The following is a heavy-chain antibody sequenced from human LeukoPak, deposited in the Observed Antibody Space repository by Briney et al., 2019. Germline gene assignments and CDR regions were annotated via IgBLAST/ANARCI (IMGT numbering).Heavy chain of an antibody. CDR1: GYTFTGYY. Sequence: ASVKVSCKASGYTFTGYYMHWVRQAPGQGLEWMGWINPNSGGTNYAQKFQGRVTMTRDTSISTAYMELSRLRSDDTAIYYCAKRPGTFGAFDIWGQGTMVTVSS. CDR3: AKRPGTFGAFDI. V-gene: IGHV1-2*02. CDR2: INPNSGGT. D-gene: IGHD3-10*01. J-gene: IGHJ3*02.